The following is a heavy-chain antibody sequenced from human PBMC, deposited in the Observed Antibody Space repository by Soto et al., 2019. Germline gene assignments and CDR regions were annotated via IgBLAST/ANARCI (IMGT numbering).Heavy chain of an antibody. CDR2: IYYSGST. CDR3: ARVRDNSGYHYYFDY. V-gene: IGHV4-59*01. CDR1: GGSMSNYY. Sequence: SETLSLTCSVSGGSMSNYYWSWIRQPPGKGLEWIGNIYYSGSTNYNPSLRGRLTISVDTSTNQFSLKLSSVTTADTAVYYCARVRDNSGYHYYFDYWGQGTMVTVSS. D-gene: IGHD3-22*01. J-gene: IGHJ4*02.